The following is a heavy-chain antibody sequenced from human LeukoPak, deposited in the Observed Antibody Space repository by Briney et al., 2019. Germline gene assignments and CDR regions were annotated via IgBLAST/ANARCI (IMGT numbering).Heavy chain of an antibody. CDR3: AKKWSEAFDI. Sequence: GGSLRLSCAASGFTFSSYGMHWVRQAPGKGLEWVAFIRYDGSNKYYADSVKGRFTISRDNSKNTLYLQMNSLRAEDTAVYYCAKKWSEAFDIWGQGTMVTVSS. CDR1: GFTFSSYG. D-gene: IGHD2-15*01. CDR2: IRYDGSNK. J-gene: IGHJ3*02. V-gene: IGHV3-30*02.